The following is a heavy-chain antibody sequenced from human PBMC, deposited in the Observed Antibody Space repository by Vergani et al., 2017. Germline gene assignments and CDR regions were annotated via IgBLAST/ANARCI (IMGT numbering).Heavy chain of an antibody. D-gene: IGHD2-2*01. CDR1: GYSFTSYW. Sequence: EVQLVQSGAEVKKPGESLKISCKGSGYSFTSYWIGWVRQMPGKGLEWMGIIYPGDSDTRYSPSFQGQVTISADKSISTAYLQWSSLKASDTAMYYCARRAIGYCSSTSCYSADYYYYGMDVWGQGTTVTVSS. CDR3: ARRAIGYCSSTSCYSADYYYYGMDV. J-gene: IGHJ6*02. V-gene: IGHV5-51*01. CDR2: IYPGDSDT.